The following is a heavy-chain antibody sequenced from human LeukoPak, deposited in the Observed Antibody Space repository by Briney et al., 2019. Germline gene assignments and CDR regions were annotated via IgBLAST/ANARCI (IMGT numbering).Heavy chain of an antibody. J-gene: IGHJ4*02. D-gene: IGHD6-13*01. CDR2: IFPADSDT. Sequence: GESLKISCKGSGYSFTNYWIGWVRQMPGEGLEWMGIIFPADSDTRYSPSFQGQVTISADKSISTAYLQWSSLKASDSAMYYCVRHGLGSSWFGFDYWGQGTLVTVSS. V-gene: IGHV5-51*01. CDR3: VRHGLGSSWFGFDY. CDR1: GYSFTNYW.